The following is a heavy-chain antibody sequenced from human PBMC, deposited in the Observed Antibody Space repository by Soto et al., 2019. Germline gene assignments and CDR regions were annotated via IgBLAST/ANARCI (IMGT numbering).Heavy chain of an antibody. J-gene: IGHJ4*02. CDR2: ISSDGGST. CDR1: GFTFSNNA. D-gene: IGHD3-3*02. CDR3: ARPFPPET. V-gene: IGHV3-64*07. Sequence: ELQLVESGGGLVQPGGSLRLSCIAFGFTFSNNAMHWVRQAPGKGLEYVSGISSDGGSTYYADSVKGRFTISRENSKNTLYLQMGGLRDDDMAVYYCARPFPPETGGQGTLVTVSS.